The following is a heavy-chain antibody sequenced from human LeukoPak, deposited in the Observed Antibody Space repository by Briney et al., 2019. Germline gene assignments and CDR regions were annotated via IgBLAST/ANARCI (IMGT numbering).Heavy chain of an antibody. CDR3: ARDIVVVPAARNYYYYYYMDV. CDR2: INHSGST. CDR1: GGSFSGYY. V-gene: IGHV4-34*01. J-gene: IGHJ6*03. Sequence: SQTLSLTCAVYGGSFSGYYWSWIRQPPGKGLEWIGEINHSGSTNYNPSLKSRVTISVDTSKNQFSLKLSSVTAADTAVYYCARDIVVVPAARNYYYYYYMDVWGKGTTVTVSS. D-gene: IGHD2-2*01.